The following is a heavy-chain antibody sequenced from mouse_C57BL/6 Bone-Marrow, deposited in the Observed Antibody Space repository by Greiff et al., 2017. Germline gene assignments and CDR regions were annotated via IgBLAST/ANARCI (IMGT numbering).Heavy chain of an antibody. V-gene: IGHV1-64*01. CDR3: ARSYDYDDYTMDY. CDR1: GYTFTNYW. J-gene: IGHJ4*01. D-gene: IGHD2-4*01. CDR2: MHPNGGSP. Sequence: QVQLQQPGAELVKPGASLKLSCKASGYTFTNYWMHWVKQRPGQGLEWIGMMHPNGGSPDYNEKFKSEATLSVDKSSRTAYMEPSSLTSEDSAVYYCARSYDYDDYTMDYWGQGTSVTVSS.